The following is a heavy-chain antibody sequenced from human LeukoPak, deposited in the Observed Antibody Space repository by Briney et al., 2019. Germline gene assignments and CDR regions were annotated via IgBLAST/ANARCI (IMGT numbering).Heavy chain of an antibody. Sequence: AAVKVSCKASGYTFTSYYMHWVRQPPAQGLEWMGIINPSGGSTSYAQKFQDRVPMTRDTSTSTVYMELSSLRSEDTAVYYCARDPKPVVGATWWWFDPWGQGTLVTVSS. CDR2: INPSGGST. V-gene: IGHV1-46*01. CDR1: GYTFTSYY. CDR3: ARDPKPVVGATWWWFDP. D-gene: IGHD1-26*01. J-gene: IGHJ5*02.